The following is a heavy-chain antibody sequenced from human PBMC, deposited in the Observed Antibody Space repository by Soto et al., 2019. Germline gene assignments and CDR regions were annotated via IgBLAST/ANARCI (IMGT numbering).Heavy chain of an antibody. CDR1: GFTFSSYG. CDR3: ANGIWGY. Sequence: QVQLVESGGGVVQPGRSLRLSCAASGFTFSSYGMHWVRQAPGKGLEWVAVISYDGSNKYYADSVKGRFTISRDNSKNTLYLQMNSLRAEDTAVYYCANGIWGYWGQGTLVTVSS. D-gene: IGHD1-20*01. V-gene: IGHV3-30*18. CDR2: ISYDGSNK. J-gene: IGHJ4*02.